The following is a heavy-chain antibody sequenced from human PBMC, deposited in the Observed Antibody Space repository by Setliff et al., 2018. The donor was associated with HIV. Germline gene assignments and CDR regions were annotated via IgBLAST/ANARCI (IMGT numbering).Heavy chain of an antibody. Sequence: ASVKVSCKASDYTFTNYGISWVRQAPGQGLEWMGWISGYNGQTKDAQKFQGRLIMTTDTATSTSYMEMRSLRSDDTAIYYCARARYGGFDHWGQGSLVTVSS. CDR1: DYTFTNYG. CDR2: ISGYNGQT. V-gene: IGHV1-18*01. CDR3: ARARYGGFDH. D-gene: IGHD3-16*01. J-gene: IGHJ4*02.